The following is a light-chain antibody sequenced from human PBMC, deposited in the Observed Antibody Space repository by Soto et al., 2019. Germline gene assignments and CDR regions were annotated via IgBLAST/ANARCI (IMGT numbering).Light chain of an antibody. CDR1: QDISIY. V-gene: IGKV1-9*01. CDR3: QQYGSSGT. CDR2: AAS. Sequence: DIQMTQSPSSRSASVGDRVTITFRDSQDISIYLAWHQQEPGKAPKLLIYAASTLQSGVPSRFSGSGSGTDFTLTISRLEPEDFAVYYCQQYGSSGTFGQGTKVDIK. J-gene: IGKJ1*01.